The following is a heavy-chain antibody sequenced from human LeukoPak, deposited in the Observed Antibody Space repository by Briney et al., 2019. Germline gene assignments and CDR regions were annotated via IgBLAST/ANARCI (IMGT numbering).Heavy chain of an antibody. D-gene: IGHD3-10*02. CDR1: GFKFDDYG. J-gene: IGHJ6*04. CDR2: ISSSGSTI. CDR3: AELGITMIGGV. Sequence: GGSLRLSCTASGFKFDDYGMTWVRQAPGKGLEWVSYISSSGSTIYYADSVKGRFTISRDNAKNSLYLQMNSLRAEDTAVYYCAELGITMIGGVWGKGTTVTISS. V-gene: IGHV3-48*03.